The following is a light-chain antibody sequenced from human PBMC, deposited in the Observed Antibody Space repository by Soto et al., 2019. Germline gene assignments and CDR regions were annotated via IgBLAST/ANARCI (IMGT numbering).Light chain of an antibody. CDR1: SSNLGSNS. Sequence: QSVLTQPPSASGTPGQRVIISCSGSSSNLGSNSGNWYQQLPGTAPTLLIYNTYKRPLGGPDRFFGSKSGTSASLVISGLQSEDEGDYYCAAWDNSLNGPVFGGGTKLTVL. CDR3: AAWDNSLNGPV. J-gene: IGLJ3*02. CDR2: NTY. V-gene: IGLV1-44*01.